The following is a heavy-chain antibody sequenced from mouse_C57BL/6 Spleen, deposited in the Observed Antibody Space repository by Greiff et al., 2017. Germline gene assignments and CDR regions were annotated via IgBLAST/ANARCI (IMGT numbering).Heavy chain of an antibody. CDR1: GYTFTSYW. J-gene: IGHJ2*01. CDR2: IDPSDSYT. Sequence: QVQLQQPGAELVRPGTSVKLSCKASGYTFTSYWMHWVKQRPGQGLEWIGVIDPSDSYTNYNQKFKGKATLTVDTSSSTAYMQLSSLTSEDSAVYYCARFTTVVARDYRGQGTTLTVSS. V-gene: IGHV1-59*01. CDR3: ARFTTVVARDY. D-gene: IGHD1-1*01.